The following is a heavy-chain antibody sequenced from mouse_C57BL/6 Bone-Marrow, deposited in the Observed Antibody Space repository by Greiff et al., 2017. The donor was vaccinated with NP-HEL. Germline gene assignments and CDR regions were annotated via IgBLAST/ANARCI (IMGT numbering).Heavy chain of an antibody. D-gene: IGHD1-1*01. CDR3: AVYYGSSWGYAMDY. J-gene: IGHJ4*01. CDR2: INPDSSTI. CDR1: GIDFSRYW. Sequence: EVMLVESGGGLVQPGGSLKLSCAASGIDFSRYWMSWVRRAPGKGLEWIGEINPDSSTINYAPSLKDKFIISRDNAKNTLYLQMSKVRSEDTALYYCAVYYGSSWGYAMDYWGQGTSVTVSS. V-gene: IGHV4-1*01.